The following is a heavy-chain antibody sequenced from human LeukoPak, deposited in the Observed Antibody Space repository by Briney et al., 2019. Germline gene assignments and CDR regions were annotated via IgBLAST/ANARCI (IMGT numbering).Heavy chain of an antibody. CDR2: IYYSGST. CDR3: ARVATVTTKRGVYYYYYGMDV. J-gene: IGHJ6*02. D-gene: IGHD4-11*01. V-gene: IGHV4-59*08. CDR1: GGSISSYY. Sequence: SETLSLTCTVSGGSISSYYWSWIRRPPGKGLEWIGYIYYSGSTNYNPSLKSRVTISVDTSKNQFSLKLSSVTAADTAVYYCARVATVTTKRGVYYYYYGMDVWGQGTTVTVSS.